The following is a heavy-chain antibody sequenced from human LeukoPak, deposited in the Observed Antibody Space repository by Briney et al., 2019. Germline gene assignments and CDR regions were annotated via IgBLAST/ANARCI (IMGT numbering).Heavy chain of an antibody. D-gene: IGHD2-21*01. CDR3: ARASRYCGGDCFHPYFDY. V-gene: IGHV4-39*07. Sequence: PSETLSLTCTVSGGSISSSSYYWGWIRQPPGKGLEWIGSIYYSGSTYYNPSLKSRVTISVDTSKNQFSLKLSSVTAADTAVYYCARASRYCGGDCFHPYFDYWGQGTLVTVSS. CDR1: GGSISSSSYY. CDR2: IYYSGST. J-gene: IGHJ4*02.